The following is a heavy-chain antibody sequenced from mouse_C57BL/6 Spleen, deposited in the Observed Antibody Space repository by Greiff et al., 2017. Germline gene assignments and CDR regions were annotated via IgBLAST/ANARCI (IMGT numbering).Heavy chain of an antibody. D-gene: IGHD1-1*01. CDR2: INPNNGGT. CDR1: GYTFTDYY. CDR3: AKGGITTVVARPFAY. V-gene: IGHV1-26*01. J-gene: IGHJ3*01. Sequence: EVQLQQSGPELVKPGASVKISCKASGYTFTDYYMNWVKQSHGKSLEWIGDINPNNGGTSYNQKFKGKATLTVDKSSSTAYMELRSLTSEDSAVYYCAKGGITTVVARPFAYWGQGTLVTVSA.